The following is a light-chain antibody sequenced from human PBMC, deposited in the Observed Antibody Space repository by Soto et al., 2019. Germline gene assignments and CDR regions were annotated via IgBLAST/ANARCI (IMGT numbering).Light chain of an antibody. Sequence: EIVLTQSPGTLSLSPGQSATLSCRASQSVSDNYFAWYQQKPGQAPRLLIYGTSYRATGIPERFNGSGSGTDFTLSIGRLEPEDFAVYYCQQCESTPFTFGQGTKLEIQ. V-gene: IGKV3-20*01. CDR3: QQCESTPFT. CDR1: QSVSDNY. J-gene: IGKJ2*01. CDR2: GTS.